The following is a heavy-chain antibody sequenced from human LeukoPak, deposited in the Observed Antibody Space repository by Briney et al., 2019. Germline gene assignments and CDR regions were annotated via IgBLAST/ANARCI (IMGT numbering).Heavy chain of an antibody. J-gene: IGHJ4*02. CDR3: AREKGAVAGRGYYFDY. D-gene: IGHD6-19*01. CDR1: GGSISSSSYY. CDR2: IYYSGST. V-gene: IGHV4-39*07. Sequence: SETLSLTCTVSGGSISSSSYYWGWIRQPPVKGLEWIGSIYYSGSTYYNLSLKSRVTISVDTSKNQFSLKLRSVTAAATAVYYCAREKGAVAGRGYYFDYWGQGTLVTVSS.